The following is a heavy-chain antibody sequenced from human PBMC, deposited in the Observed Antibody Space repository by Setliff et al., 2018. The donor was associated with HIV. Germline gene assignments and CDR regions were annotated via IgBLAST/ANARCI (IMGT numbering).Heavy chain of an antibody. V-gene: IGHV1-3*01. D-gene: IGHD3-10*01. CDR2: INAGNGNT. CDR1: GYTFTSYA. CDR3: ARDRQDYSAGSYIYYFDY. Sequence: GASVKVSCKASGYTFTSYAMHWVRQAPGQRLEWMGWINAGNGNTKYSQKFQGRVTITRDTSASTAYVELSSLRSEDTAVYYCARDRQDYSAGSYIYYFDYWGQGTLVTVSS. J-gene: IGHJ4*02.